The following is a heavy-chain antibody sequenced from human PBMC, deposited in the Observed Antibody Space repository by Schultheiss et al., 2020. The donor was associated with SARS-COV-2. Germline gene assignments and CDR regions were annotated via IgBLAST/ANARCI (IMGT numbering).Heavy chain of an antibody. CDR1: GGSISSYY. CDR3: ARGPMELHLYYYYYYMDV. V-gene: IGHV4-34*01. CDR2: INHSGST. D-gene: IGHD1-7*01. Sequence: SETLSLTCTVSGGSISSYYWSWIRQPPGKGLEWIGEINHSGSTNYNPSLKSRVTISVDTSKNQFSLKLSSVTAADTAVYYCARGPMELHLYYYYYYMDVWGKGTTVTVSS. J-gene: IGHJ6*03.